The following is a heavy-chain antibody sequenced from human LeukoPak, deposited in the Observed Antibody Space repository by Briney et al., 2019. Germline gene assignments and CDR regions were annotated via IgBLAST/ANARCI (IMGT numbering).Heavy chain of an antibody. CDR2: IHPSGGNT. V-gene: IGHV1-46*01. CDR3: ARDCSSTRCQGPVFDN. Sequence: ASVKVSCKASGYTFTSNYMHWVRQAPGQGLEWMGIIHPSGGNTNYAQKFQGRVAMTRDTSTSTVYMELSSLRAEDTAIYYCARDCSSTRCQGPVFDNWGQGTLVTVSS. D-gene: IGHD2-2*01. CDR1: GYTFTSNY. J-gene: IGHJ4*02.